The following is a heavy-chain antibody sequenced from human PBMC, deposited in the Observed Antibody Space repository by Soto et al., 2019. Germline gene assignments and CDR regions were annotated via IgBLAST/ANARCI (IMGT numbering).Heavy chain of an antibody. Sequence: QVQLVQSGAEVKKPGASVKVSCKASGYTFTSYYMHWVRQVPGQGLEWMGIINPSGGSTSYAQKFEGRVTMTRDTSTSTVYMELSSLRSADTAVYYCARCHLPRHYYYYGMDVWGHGTTVTVSS. CDR2: INPSGGST. CDR1: GYTFTSYY. CDR3: ARCHLPRHYYYYGMDV. V-gene: IGHV1-46*01. J-gene: IGHJ6*02.